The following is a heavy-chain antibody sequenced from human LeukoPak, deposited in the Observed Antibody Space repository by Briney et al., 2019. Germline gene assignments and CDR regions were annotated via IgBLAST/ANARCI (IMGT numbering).Heavy chain of an antibody. D-gene: IGHD3-22*01. CDR3: AREKLLYENSVYYRADAFDL. J-gene: IGHJ3*01. Sequence: PSETLSLTCAVSGGSITSSNWWSWVRQPPGKGLESIGEIYHSGSTNYNPSLKSRVTISVDKSKNQFSLKLSSVTAADTAVYYCAREKLLYENSVYYRADAFDLWGQGTMVTVSS. CDR2: IYHSGST. V-gene: IGHV4-4*02. CDR1: GGSITSSNW.